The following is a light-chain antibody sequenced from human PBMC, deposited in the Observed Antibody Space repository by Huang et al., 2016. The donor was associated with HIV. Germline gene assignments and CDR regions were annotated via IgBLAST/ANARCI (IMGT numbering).Light chain of an antibody. V-gene: IGKV1-9*01. CDR1: QGISSF. Sequence: IQLTQSPSSLSASVGDRVTMTCRASQGISSFLAWDQTKPGKAPKLLIFAASTLQSGVPSRFSGGGSGTDFTLTISGLQPEDSATYYCQQLKDFSYTFGQGTKLEIK. CDR3: QQLKDFSYT. CDR2: AAS. J-gene: IGKJ2*01.